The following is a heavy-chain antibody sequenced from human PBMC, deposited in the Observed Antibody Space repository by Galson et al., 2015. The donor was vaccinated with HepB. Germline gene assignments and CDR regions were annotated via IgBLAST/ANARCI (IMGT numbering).Heavy chain of an antibody. CDR3: ARDKAVGGFDY. V-gene: IGHV3-21*01. CDR1: GFTFSSYS. D-gene: IGHD6-19*01. J-gene: IGHJ4*02. Sequence: SLRLSCAASGFTFSSYSMNWVRQAPGKGLEWVSSISSSSSYIYYADSVKGRFTISRDNAKNSLYLQMNSLRAEDTAVYYCARDKAVGGFDYWGQGTLVTVSS. CDR2: ISSSSSYI.